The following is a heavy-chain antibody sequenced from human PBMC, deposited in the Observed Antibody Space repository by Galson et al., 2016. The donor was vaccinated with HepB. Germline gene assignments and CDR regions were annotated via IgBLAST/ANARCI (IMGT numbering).Heavy chain of an antibody. CDR2: FYGGGTI. CDR3: ARLRPEYNYAYDY. V-gene: IGHV3-53*01. J-gene: IGHJ4*02. CDR1: GFTVSSNH. Sequence: SLRLSCAASGFTVSSNHMSWVRQAPGKGLEWVSVFYGGGTIHYADSVKGRFTASRENSENTLLLQMNSLRADDTAVYYCARLRPEYNYAYDYWGQGTLVTVSS. D-gene: IGHD5-18*01.